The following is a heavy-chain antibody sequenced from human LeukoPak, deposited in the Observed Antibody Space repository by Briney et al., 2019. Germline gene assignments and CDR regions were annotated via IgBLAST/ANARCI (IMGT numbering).Heavy chain of an antibody. CDR1: GFTFSSYN. J-gene: IGHJ4*02. CDR3: ARVQGYSSGWYPNSFDY. CDR2: ISTRSSTI. Sequence: GGSLRLSCAASGFTFSSYNMNWVRQAPGKGLEWVSYISTRSSTIYYADSVKGRFTISRDNAKNSLYLQMNSLRDDDTAVYYCARVQGYSSGWYPNSFDYWGQGALVTVSS. D-gene: IGHD6-19*01. V-gene: IGHV3-48*02.